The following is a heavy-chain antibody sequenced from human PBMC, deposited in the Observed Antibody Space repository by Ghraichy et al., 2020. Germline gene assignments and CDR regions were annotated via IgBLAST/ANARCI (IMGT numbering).Heavy chain of an antibody. CDR3: ARGEEYYDILTPVVYFDY. CDR2: IYYSGST. D-gene: IGHD3-9*01. Sequence: SETLSLTCTVSGGSISSYYWSWIRQPPGKGLEWIGYIYYSGSTNYNPSLKSRVTISVDTSKNQFSLKLSSVTAADTAVYYCARGEEYYDILTPVVYFDYWGQGTLVTVSS. J-gene: IGHJ4*02. CDR1: GGSISSYY. V-gene: IGHV4-59*01.